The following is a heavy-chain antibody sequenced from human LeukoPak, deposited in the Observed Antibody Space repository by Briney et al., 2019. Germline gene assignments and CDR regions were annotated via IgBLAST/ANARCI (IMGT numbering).Heavy chain of an antibody. V-gene: IGHV3-49*04. CDR3: TSGSQDYGDYRSYYYYGMDV. CDR2: IRSKAYGGTT. Sequence: GGSLRLSCTASGFTFGDYAMSWVRQAPGKGLEWVGFIRSKAYGGTTEYAASVKGRFTISRDDSKSIAYLQMNSLKTVDTAVYYCTSGSQDYGDYRSYYYYGMDVWGKGTTVTVSS. D-gene: IGHD4-17*01. J-gene: IGHJ6*04. CDR1: GFTFGDYA.